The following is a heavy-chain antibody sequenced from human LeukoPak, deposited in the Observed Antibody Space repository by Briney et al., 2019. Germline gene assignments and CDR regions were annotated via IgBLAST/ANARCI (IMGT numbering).Heavy chain of an antibody. D-gene: IGHD3-10*01. J-gene: IGHJ4*02. CDR1: GRTFSSYS. CDR3: ARFVNYYRSGSYDY. CDR2: IIPNFGKA. V-gene: IGHV1-69*06. Sequence: GASVRLSCKASGRTFSSYSIIWVRQAPGQGLEWMGGIIPNFGKAIYAQKFQGRVTITADKSTSTAYMELSSLRSEDTAVYYCARFVNYYRSGSYDYWGQGTLVTVSS.